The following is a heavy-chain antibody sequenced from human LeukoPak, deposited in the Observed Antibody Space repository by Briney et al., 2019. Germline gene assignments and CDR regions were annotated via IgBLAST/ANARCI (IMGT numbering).Heavy chain of an antibody. V-gene: IGHV4-4*02. CDR2: IYHSGST. Sequence: PSGTLSLTCGVSGVSISSSNWWSWVRQPPGKGLEWIGEIYHSGSTNYNPSLKSRVTISIDKSKNQFSLKLGSVTAADTAVYYCARTGVIMVRGYHLDYWGQGTLVTVSS. CDR3: ARTGVIMVRGYHLDY. D-gene: IGHD3-10*01. J-gene: IGHJ4*02. CDR1: GVSISSSNW.